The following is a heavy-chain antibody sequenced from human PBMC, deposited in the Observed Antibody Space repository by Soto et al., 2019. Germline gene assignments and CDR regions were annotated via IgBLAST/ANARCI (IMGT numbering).Heavy chain of an antibody. CDR2: INHSGST. J-gene: IGHJ3*02. CDR1: GGSFSGYY. Sequence: QVQLQQWGAGLLKPSETLSLTCAVYGGSFSGYYWSWIRQPPGKGLEWIGEINHSGSTNYNPSLKSRVTISVDTSKNQFSLKLSSVTAADTAVYYCARGRLRQRSRDAFDIWGQGTMVTVSS. D-gene: IGHD3-16*01. CDR3: ARGRLRQRSRDAFDI. V-gene: IGHV4-34*01.